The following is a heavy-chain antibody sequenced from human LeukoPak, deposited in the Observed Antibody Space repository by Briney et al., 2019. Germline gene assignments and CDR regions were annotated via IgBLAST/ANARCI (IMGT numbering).Heavy chain of an antibody. CDR3: ARERQNKDFWSGGDY. CDR2: IKQDGSEK. D-gene: IGHD3-3*01. CDR1: GFTFSTYW. Sequence: GGSLRLSCAASGFTFSTYWMSWVRQAPGKGLEWVANIKQDGSEKYYVDSVKGRFTISRDNAKNSLYLQMNSLRAEDTAVYYCARERQNKDFWSGGDYWGQGTLVTVSS. V-gene: IGHV3-7*01. J-gene: IGHJ4*02.